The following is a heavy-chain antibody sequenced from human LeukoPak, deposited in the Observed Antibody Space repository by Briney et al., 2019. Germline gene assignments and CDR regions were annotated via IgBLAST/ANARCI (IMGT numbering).Heavy chain of an antibody. CDR2: ISAYNGNT. Sequence: ASVKVSCKASGYTFTSYGISWVRQAPGQGLEWMGWISAYNGNTNYAQKLQGRVTMTTDTSTSTAYMELSSLRSEDTAVYYCATVRRPIHYDFWSGYAREYNWFDPWGQGTLVTVSS. CDR3: ATVRRPIHYDFWSGYAREYNWFDP. CDR1: GYTFTSYG. V-gene: IGHV1-18*01. D-gene: IGHD3-3*01. J-gene: IGHJ5*02.